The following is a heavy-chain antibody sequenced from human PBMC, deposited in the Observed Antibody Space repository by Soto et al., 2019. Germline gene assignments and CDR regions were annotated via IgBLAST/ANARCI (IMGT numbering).Heavy chain of an antibody. CDR3: ARVYAYYFDY. Sequence: SETLSLTCTVSGDSISSHYWSWIRQPPGKGLEWIGYIYYSGSTNYNPSLKSRVTISVDTSKNQFSLKLSSVTAADTAVYYWARVYAYYFDYWGQGTLVTVSS. D-gene: IGHD2-8*01. V-gene: IGHV4-59*11. CDR1: GDSISSHY. CDR2: IYYSGST. J-gene: IGHJ4*02.